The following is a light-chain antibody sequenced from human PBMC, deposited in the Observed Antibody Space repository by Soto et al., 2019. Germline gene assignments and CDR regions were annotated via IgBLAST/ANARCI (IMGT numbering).Light chain of an antibody. V-gene: IGLV2-8*01. CDR1: SSDVVGYDF. Sequence: ALTQPPSASGSPGQSVTISCTGTSSDVVGYDFVSWYQQHPGKAPKLMIHEVSKRPSGVPDRFSGSKSGNTASLTVSGLQAEDEADYYCSSYAGSNNYVFGTG. CDR2: EVS. CDR3: SSYAGSNNYV. J-gene: IGLJ1*01.